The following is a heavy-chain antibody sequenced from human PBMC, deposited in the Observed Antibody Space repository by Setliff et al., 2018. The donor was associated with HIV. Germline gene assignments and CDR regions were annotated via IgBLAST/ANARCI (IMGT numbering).Heavy chain of an antibody. J-gene: IGHJ4*02. CDR3: ARGRRITMIRGIIPFTY. D-gene: IGHD3-10*01. CDR1: GGSFSGYY. Sequence: SETLSLTCTVYGGSFSGYYWTWIRQPPGKGLEWIGEVNHSRSTNYNPSLKSRVTISVDTSKNQLSLKLSSVTAADTAVYYCARGRRITMIRGIIPFTYWGQGTLVTVSS. V-gene: IGHV4-34*01. CDR2: VNHSRST.